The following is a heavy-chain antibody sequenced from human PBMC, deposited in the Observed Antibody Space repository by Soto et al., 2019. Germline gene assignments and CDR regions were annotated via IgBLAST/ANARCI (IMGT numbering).Heavy chain of an antibody. J-gene: IGHJ6*03. Sequence: PGGSLRLSCAASGFTFSSYGMHWVRQAPGKGLEWVAVISYDGSNKYYADSVKGRFTISRDNSKNTLYLQMNSLRAEDTAVYYCAKGGYYDFWSGLYYYYYYMDVWGKGTTVTVSS. CDR2: ISYDGSNK. CDR3: AKGGYYDFWSGLYYYYYYMDV. D-gene: IGHD3-3*01. CDR1: GFTFSSYG. V-gene: IGHV3-30*18.